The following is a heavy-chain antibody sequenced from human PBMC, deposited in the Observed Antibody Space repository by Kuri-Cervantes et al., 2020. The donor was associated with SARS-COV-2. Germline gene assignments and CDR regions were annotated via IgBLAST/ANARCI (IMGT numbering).Heavy chain of an antibody. J-gene: IGHJ4*02. CDR3: ATAPLIRFLEWFRFDY. CDR1: AYTFTSYY. CDR2: INPSGGTT. D-gene: IGHD3-3*01. Sequence: ASVKVSCKPSAYTFTSYYFHWVRQVPGQGLEWLGIINPSGGTTNYAQKFQGRVTIIADESTSTAYMELSSLRSEDTAVYYCATAPLIRFLEWFRFDYWGQGTLVTVSS. V-gene: IGHV1-46*01.